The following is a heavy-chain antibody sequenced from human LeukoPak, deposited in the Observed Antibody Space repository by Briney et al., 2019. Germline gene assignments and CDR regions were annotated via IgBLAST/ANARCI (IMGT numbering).Heavy chain of an antibody. CDR1: GGSISSYY. D-gene: IGHD6-19*01. J-gene: IGHJ3*02. CDR2: IYYSGST. V-gene: IGHV4-59*01. CDR3: ARDTTAVAAFDI. Sequence: SETLSLTCTVSGGSISSYYWSWIRQPPGKGLEWIGYIYYSGSTNYNPSLKSRVTISVDTSKNQFSLKLSSVTAADTAVYYCARDTTAVAAFDIRGQGTMVTVSS.